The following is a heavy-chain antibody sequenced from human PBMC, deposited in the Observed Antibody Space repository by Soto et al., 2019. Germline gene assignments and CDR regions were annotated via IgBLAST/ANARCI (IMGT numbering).Heavy chain of an antibody. V-gene: IGHV4-30-2*01. CDR3: ARVASNYVEYNWFDP. J-gene: IGHJ5*02. D-gene: IGHD4-4*01. Sequence: ASETMSLTCAVAGGSISSGGYSWSWIRQPPGKGLEWIGYIYHSGSTYYNPSLKSRVTISVDRSKNQFSLKLSSVTAADTAVYYCARVASNYVEYNWFDPWGQGTLVTVSS. CDR1: GGSISSGGYS. CDR2: IYHSGST.